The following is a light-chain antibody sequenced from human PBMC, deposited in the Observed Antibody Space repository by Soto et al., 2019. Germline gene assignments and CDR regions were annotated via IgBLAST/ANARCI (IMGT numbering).Light chain of an antibody. CDR1: SSDVGSYNL. CDR3: CSYAGSSTPLYV. CDR2: EVS. J-gene: IGLJ1*01. Sequence: QSALTQPASVSGSPGQSITISCTGTSSDVGSYNLVSWYQQHPGKDPKLMIYEVSKRPSGVSNRFSGSKSGNTASLTISGLQAEDEADYYCCSYAGSSTPLYVFGTGTKLTVL. V-gene: IGLV2-23*02.